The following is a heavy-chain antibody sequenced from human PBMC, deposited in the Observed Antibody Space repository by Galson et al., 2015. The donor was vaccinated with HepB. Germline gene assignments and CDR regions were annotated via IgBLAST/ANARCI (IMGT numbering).Heavy chain of an antibody. J-gene: IGHJ6*02. CDR3: ARALGANYYYGMDV. CDR1: GFSFTSSW. Sequence: QSGAEVKEPGESLRISCEGSGFSFTSSWISWVRQMPGKGLEWMGRIDPSDSYTNYSPSFQGHVTISADKSISTAYLQWSSLKASDTAMYYCARALGANYYYGMDVWGQGTTVTVSS. V-gene: IGHV5-10-1*01. D-gene: IGHD3-16*01. CDR2: IDPSDSYT.